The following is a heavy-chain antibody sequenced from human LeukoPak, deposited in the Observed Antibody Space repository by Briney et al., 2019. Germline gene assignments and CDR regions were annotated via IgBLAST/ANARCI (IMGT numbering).Heavy chain of an antibody. Sequence: SETLSLTCAVYGRSFSGYYWSWIRQPPGKGLEWIGEINHSGSTNYNPSLKSRVTISVDTSKNQFSLKLSSVTAADTAVYYCARYVRRITIFGVVTNMDVWGKGNPVTVSS. V-gene: IGHV4-34*01. CDR3: ARYVRRITIFGVVTNMDV. D-gene: IGHD3-3*01. J-gene: IGHJ6*03. CDR2: INHSGST. CDR1: GRSFSGYY.